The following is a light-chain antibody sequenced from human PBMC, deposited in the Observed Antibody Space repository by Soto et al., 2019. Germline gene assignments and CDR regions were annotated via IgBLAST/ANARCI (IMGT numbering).Light chain of an antibody. V-gene: IGLV6-57*04. J-gene: IGLJ2*01. CDR3: QSYDSSNYVV. Sequence: NFMLTQPHSVSESPGKTVTISCTRSSGSIASNYVQWYQQRPGSAPTTVIYEDNQRPSGVPDRFSGSIDSSSNSASLTISGLKTEDEADSYCQSYDSSNYVVFGGGTELTVL. CDR2: EDN. CDR1: SGSIASNY.